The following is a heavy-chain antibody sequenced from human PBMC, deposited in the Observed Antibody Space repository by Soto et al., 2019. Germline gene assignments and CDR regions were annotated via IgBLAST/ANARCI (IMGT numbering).Heavy chain of an antibody. CDR1: GASITIGGYS. V-gene: IGHV4-30-2*01. J-gene: IGHJ4*02. CDR3: ARGGGSDSFDY. Sequence: PSETLSLTCTVSGASITIGGYSWSWIRQPPGKGLEWIGYINHLETTFYNPSFESRLTLSIDRAKNQFSLKLHSMSAADRAVYYCARGGGSDSFDYWGQGMLVTVSS. D-gene: IGHD1-26*01. CDR2: INHLETT.